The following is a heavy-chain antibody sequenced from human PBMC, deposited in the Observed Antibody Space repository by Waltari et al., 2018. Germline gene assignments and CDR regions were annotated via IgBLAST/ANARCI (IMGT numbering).Heavy chain of an antibody. V-gene: IGHV4-59*01. J-gene: IGHJ2*01. CDR2: IYYSGST. CDR1: GGSISSYY. Sequence: QVQLQESGPGLVKPSETLSLTCTVSGGSISSYYWSWIRQPPGKGLEWIGYIYYSGSTNYNPSLKSRVTISVDTSKNQFSLKLSSVTAADTAVYYCARDPPAAMMGPRWYFDLWGRGTLVTVSS. D-gene: IGHD2-2*01. CDR3: ARDPPAAMMGPRWYFDL.